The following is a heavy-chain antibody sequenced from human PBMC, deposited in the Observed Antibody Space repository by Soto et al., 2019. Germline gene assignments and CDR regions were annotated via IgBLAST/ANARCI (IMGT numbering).Heavy chain of an antibody. J-gene: IGHJ6*02. V-gene: IGHV3-73*02. CDR3: TRREVGYCSSTSCPYGMDV. D-gene: IGHD2-2*03. Sequence: EVQLVESGGGLVQPGGSLKLSCAASGFTFSGSAMHWVRQASGKGLEWVGRIRSKANSYATAYAASVKGRFTISRDDSKNTAYLQMNSLKTEDTAVYYWTRREVGYCSSTSCPYGMDVWGQGTTVTVSS. CDR1: GFTFSGSA. CDR2: IRSKANSYAT.